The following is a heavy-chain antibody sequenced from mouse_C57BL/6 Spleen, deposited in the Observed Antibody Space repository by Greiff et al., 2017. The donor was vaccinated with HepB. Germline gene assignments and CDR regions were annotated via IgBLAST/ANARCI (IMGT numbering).Heavy chain of an antibody. D-gene: IGHD2-3*01. CDR2: INPNNGGT. J-gene: IGHJ4*01. CDR1: GYTFTDYY. Sequence: EVQLQQSGPELVKPGASVKISCKASGYTFTDYYMNWVKQSHGKSLEWIGDINPNNGGTSYNQKFKGKATLTVDKSYSTAYMELRSLTSEDSAVYYCARWLLRAMDYWGQGTSVTVSS. V-gene: IGHV1-26*01. CDR3: ARWLLRAMDY.